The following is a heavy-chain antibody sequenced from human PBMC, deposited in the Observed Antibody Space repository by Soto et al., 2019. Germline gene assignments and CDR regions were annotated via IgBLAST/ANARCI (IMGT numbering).Heavy chain of an antibody. CDR3: AKRSPYCRGWYSPIFDY. D-gene: IGHD2-21*01. CDR1: GFSFSDYP. Sequence: GGSLRLSCAASGFSFSDYPMSWVRQAPGKGLEWVSVISESGGSTHYADSVRGRFTVSRDNSKNSLSLRMNSLRDEATDVYFCAKRSPYCRGWYSPIFDYWGQGALVTVSS. V-gene: IGHV3-23*01. J-gene: IGHJ4*02. CDR2: ISESGGST.